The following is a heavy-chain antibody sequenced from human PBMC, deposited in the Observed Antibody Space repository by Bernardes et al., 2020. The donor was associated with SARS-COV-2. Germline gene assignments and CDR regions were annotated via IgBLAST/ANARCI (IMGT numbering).Heavy chain of an antibody. Sequence: SETLSLTCAVYGGFFSDYYWTWIRQSPGKGLEWIGRINDSGSTNYNPSLKSRVTISVDTSKNQFSLKLTSVTAADTAVYYCARDIPLRITMIVVVETYGMDVWGQGTTVTVSS. J-gene: IGHJ6*02. CDR3: ARDIPLRITMIVVVETYGMDV. CDR2: INDSGST. V-gene: IGHV4-34*01. CDR1: GGFFSDYY. D-gene: IGHD3-22*01.